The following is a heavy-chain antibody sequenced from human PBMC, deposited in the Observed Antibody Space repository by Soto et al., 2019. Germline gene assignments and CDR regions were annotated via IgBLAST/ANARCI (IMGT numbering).Heavy chain of an antibody. CDR3: AKGVRGYSYEALDY. D-gene: IGHD5-18*01. CDR1: GCTFSSYA. V-gene: IGHV3-23*01. Sequence: GGSLRLSCAASGCTFSSYAMSWVRQAPGKGLEWVSAISGSGGSTYYADAVKGRITISRDNSKSTLYLQMNSLRVEDTAVYYCAKGVRGYSYEALDYWGQGTLVTVSS. CDR2: ISGSGGST. J-gene: IGHJ4*02.